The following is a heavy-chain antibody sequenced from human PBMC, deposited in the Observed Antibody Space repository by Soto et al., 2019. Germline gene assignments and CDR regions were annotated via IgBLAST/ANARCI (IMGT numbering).Heavy chain of an antibody. CDR1: GSSINSSGYY. CDR3: ARLPSRHLVDY. CDR2: MFYGVST. D-gene: IGHD3-3*02. J-gene: IGHJ4*02. V-gene: IGHV4-39*01. Sequence: QLQVQESGPGLVKPSETLSLTCTVSGSSINSSGYYWGWIRQPPGKGLEWIGSMFYGVSTYYNPSHKSRVTVSVDTSKNQFALNLRSVTDADTAVYYCARLPSRHLVDYWGQGTLVTVSS.